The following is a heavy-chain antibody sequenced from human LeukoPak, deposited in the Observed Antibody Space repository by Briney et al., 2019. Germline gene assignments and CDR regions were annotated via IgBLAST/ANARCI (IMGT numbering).Heavy chain of an antibody. CDR1: GYTFTSYF. CDR2: INPSGGST. V-gene: IGHV1-46*01. CDR3: AVRDGFCSGGSCYSDFDC. J-gene: IGHJ4*02. D-gene: IGHD2-15*01. Sequence: GASVKVSCKASGYTFTSYFMHWVRQAPGQGLEWMGIINPSGGSTSYAQMLQGRVTMTRDTSTNTVYMELSSLRSGDTAVYYSAVRDGFCSGGSCYSDFDCGGQGSLVSVS.